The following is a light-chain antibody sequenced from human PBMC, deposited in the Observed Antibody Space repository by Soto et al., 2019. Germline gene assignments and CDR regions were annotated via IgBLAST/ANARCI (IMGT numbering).Light chain of an antibody. CDR3: QYYDNWRLS. J-gene: IGKJ4*01. CDR2: GAS. V-gene: IGKV3-15*01. Sequence: EILMTQSPATLSVSPGERATLSCRASQSVSSNLAWYQQKPGQAPRLLIYGASRRATNIPARFSGGGSDTEFTLTISTLQSEDFAVYYCQYYDNWRLSFGGGTTVEIK. CDR1: QSVSSN.